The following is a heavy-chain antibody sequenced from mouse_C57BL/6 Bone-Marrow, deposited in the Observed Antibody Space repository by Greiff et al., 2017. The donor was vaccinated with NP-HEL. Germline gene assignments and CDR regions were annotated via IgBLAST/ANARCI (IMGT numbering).Heavy chain of an antibody. CDR1: GFTFSDYY. V-gene: IGHV5-16*01. J-gene: IGHJ2*01. Sequence: EVKLVESEGGLVQPGSSMKLSCTASGFTFSDYYMAWVRQVPEKGLEWVANINYDGSSTYYLDSLKSRFIISRDNAKNILYLQMSSLKSEDTATSYCARDPVGYFDYWGQGTTLTVSS. CDR3: ARDPVGYFDY. CDR2: INYDGSST. D-gene: IGHD1-1*02.